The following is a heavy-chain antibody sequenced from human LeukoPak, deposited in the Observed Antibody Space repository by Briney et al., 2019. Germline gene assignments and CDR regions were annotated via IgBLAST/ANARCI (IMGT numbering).Heavy chain of an antibody. D-gene: IGHD4-17*01. CDR2: ISYDGSNK. V-gene: IGHV3-30-3*01. J-gene: IGHJ6*02. Sequence: GGSLRLSCAASGFTFSSYAMHWVRQAPGKGLEWVAVISYDGSNKYYADSVKGRFTISRDNSKNTLYLQMNSLRAEDTAVYYCARDSYGDSRVAGWYYYGMDVWGQGSTVTVSS. CDR3: ARDSYGDSRVAGWYYYGMDV. CDR1: GFTFSSYA.